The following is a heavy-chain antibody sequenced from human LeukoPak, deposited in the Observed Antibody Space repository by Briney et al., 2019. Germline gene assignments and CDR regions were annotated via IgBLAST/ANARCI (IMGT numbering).Heavy chain of an antibody. V-gene: IGHV3-43*01. CDR3: AKGKEDYDFWSGYPPGDF. CDR2: ISWDAGSI. D-gene: IGHD3-3*01. J-gene: IGHJ4*02. CDR1: GFTFGDYS. Sequence: GGSLRLSRAASGFTFGDYSMHWVRQAPGKGLEWVSVISWDAGSIDYVDSVKGRFTISRDNTKNTLYLQMNSLRTEDTALYYCAKGKEDYDFWSGYPPGDFWGQGTLVTVSS.